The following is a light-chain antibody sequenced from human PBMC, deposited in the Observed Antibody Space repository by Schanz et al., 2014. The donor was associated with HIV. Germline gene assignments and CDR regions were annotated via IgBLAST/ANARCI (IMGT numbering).Light chain of an antibody. CDR2: DAS. CDR1: QSVSRH. Sequence: EIVLTQSPGTLSLSPGERATLSCRASQSVSRHLAWYQQKPGQAPRLLIYDASNRATGIPARFSGSGSGTDFTLTISSLEPEDFAVYYCQQRSNWPRTFGQGTKLEIK. V-gene: IGKV3-11*01. J-gene: IGKJ2*01. CDR3: QQRSNWPRT.